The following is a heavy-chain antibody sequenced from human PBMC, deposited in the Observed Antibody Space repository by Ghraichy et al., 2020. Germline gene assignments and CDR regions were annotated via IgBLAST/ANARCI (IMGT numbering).Heavy chain of an antibody. CDR1: GGSISSYY. CDR3: ARAQCSGGSCYHDPYYFDY. CDR2: IYTSGST. D-gene: IGHD2-15*01. J-gene: IGHJ4*02. V-gene: IGHV4-4*09. Sequence: SQTLSLTCTVSGGSISSYYWSWIRQPPGKGLEWIGYIYTSGSTNYNPSLKSRVTISVDTSKNQFSLKLSSVTAADTAVYYCARAQCSGGSCYHDPYYFDYWGQGTLVTVSS.